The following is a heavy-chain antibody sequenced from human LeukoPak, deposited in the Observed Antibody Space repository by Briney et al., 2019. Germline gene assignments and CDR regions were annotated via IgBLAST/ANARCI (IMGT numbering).Heavy chain of an antibody. Sequence: GGSLRLSCAASGFTFSSYWMHWVRQAPGKGLMWVSCIKSDGSTTSYADSVKGRFTISRDNAKNTLFLQMNSLRAEDTAVYYCARDYISGAFDPWGQGTLVTVSS. V-gene: IGHV3-74*01. CDR3: ARDYISGAFDP. CDR1: GFTFSSYW. D-gene: IGHD6-19*01. CDR2: IKSDGSTT. J-gene: IGHJ5*02.